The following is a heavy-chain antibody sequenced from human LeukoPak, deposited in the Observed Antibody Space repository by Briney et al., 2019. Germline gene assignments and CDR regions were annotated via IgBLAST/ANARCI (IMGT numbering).Heavy chain of an antibody. Sequence: GGSLRLSCTASGFTVTSHYMSWVRQAPGKGLEWVSAISGSGGSTYYADSVKGRFTISRDNSKNTLYLQMNSLRAEDTAVYYCAKGARFGEILSWFDPWGQGTLVTVSS. D-gene: IGHD3-10*01. CDR2: ISGSGGST. CDR1: GFTVTSHY. J-gene: IGHJ5*02. V-gene: IGHV3-23*01. CDR3: AKGARFGEILSWFDP.